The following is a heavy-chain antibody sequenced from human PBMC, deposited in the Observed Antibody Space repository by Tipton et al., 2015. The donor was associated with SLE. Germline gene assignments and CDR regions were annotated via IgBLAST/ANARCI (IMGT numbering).Heavy chain of an antibody. CDR1: GFTFSSYE. V-gene: IGHV3-30-3*01. CDR2: ISYDGSNK. J-gene: IGHJ4*02. Sequence: SLRLSCAASGFTFSSYEMNWVRQAPGKGLEWVAVISYDGSNKYYADSVKGRFTISRDNSKNTLYLQMNSLRAEDTAVYYCARDIPPRGYSGYDYWGQGTLVTVSS. D-gene: IGHD5-12*01. CDR3: ARDIPPRGYSGYDY.